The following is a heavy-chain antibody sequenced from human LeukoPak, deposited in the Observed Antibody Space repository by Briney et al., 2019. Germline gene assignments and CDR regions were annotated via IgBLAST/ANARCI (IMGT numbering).Heavy chain of an antibody. J-gene: IGHJ5*02. D-gene: IGHD2-2*01. CDR2: IYYSGST. Sequence: SETLSLTCTVSGGSISSYYWSWIRQAPGKGLEWIGYIYYSGSTNYNPSLKSRVTISVDTSKNQFSLKLSSVTAADTAVYYCARELGYCSSTRCNNWFDPWGPGTLVTVSS. CDR3: ARELGYCSSTRCNNWFDP. CDR1: GGSISSYY. V-gene: IGHV4-59*01.